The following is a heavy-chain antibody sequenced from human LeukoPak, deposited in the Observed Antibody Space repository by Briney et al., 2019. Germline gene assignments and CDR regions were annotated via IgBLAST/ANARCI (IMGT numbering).Heavy chain of an antibody. J-gene: IGHJ4*02. Sequence: GGSLRLSCVAAGFPFSDLHMSWIRRAPGRDRVWVSYITSGGGFKYYADSVKGRFRSARDESKNSVFLQMNSLKVEDTAVYYCARVRPGRRGSYYRTSWGQGALVTVSS. V-gene: IGHV3-11*04. CDR2: ITSGGGFK. CDR3: ARVRPGRRGSYYRTS. CDR1: GFPFSDLH. D-gene: IGHD3-10*01.